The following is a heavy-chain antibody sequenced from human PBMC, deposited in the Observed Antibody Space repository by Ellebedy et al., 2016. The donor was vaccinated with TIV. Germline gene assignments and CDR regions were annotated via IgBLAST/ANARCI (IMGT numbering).Heavy chain of an antibody. D-gene: IGHD2-15*01. J-gene: IGHJ6*02. CDR1: GYTFTGYY. CDR3: ARFPPPVVVVAATRGNYYGMDV. V-gene: IGHV1-2*02. CDR2: INPNSGGT. Sequence: ASVKVSCXASGYTFTGYYMHWVRQAPGQGLEWMGWINPNSGGTNYAQKFQGRVTMTRDTSISTAYMELSRLRSDDTAVYYCARFPPPVVVVAATRGNYYGMDVWGQGTTVTVSS.